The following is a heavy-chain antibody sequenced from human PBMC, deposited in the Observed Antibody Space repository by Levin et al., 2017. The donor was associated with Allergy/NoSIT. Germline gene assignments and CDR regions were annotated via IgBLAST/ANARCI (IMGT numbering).Heavy chain of an antibody. CDR2: IYYSGST. J-gene: IGHJ6*02. CDR3: ARAVRGNYDFWSGPLPKDGMDV. CDR1: GGSISSYY. Sequence: SETLSLTCTVSGGSISSYYWSWIRQPPGKGLEWIGYIYYSGSTNYNPSLKSRVTISVDTSKNQFSLKLSSVTAADTAVYYCARAVRGNYDFWSGPLPKDGMDVWGQGTTVTVSS. D-gene: IGHD3-3*01. V-gene: IGHV4-59*01.